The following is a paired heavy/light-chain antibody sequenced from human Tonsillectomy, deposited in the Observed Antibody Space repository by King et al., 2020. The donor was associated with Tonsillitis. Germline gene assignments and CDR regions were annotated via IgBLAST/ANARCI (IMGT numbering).Heavy chain of an antibody. CDR1: GFTFGDYA. V-gene: IGHV3-49*03. D-gene: IGHD3-22*01. J-gene: IGHJ4*02. Sequence: EEQLVESGGGWEQPGRSLRLSCTASGFTFGDYAINWFRQAPGKGLEWVGLIRSKAYGGTTEDAASVEGRFTISRDDSKSIAYLQMNSLKTEDTAVYYCSRGVTNYYDHCGLRWGQGTLVTVSS. CDR2: IRSKAYGGTT. CDR3: SRGVTNYYDHCGLR.
Light chain of an antibody. J-gene: IGLJ2*01. CDR3: AAWDDSLRGVA. Sequence: QSVLTQPPSASGTPGQRVTLSCSGASSNIGSNSVNWYQQLPGTAPKLLIYGNDQRPSGVPARLSGSTSGTSASLAIIGLQSEDEATYYCAAWDDSLRGVAFGGGTKLTVL. V-gene: IGLV1-44*01. CDR1: SSNIGSNS. CDR2: GND.